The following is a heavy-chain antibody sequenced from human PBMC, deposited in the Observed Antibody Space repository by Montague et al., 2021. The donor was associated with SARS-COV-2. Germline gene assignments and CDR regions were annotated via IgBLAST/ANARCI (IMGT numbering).Heavy chain of an antibody. D-gene: IGHD1-26*01. V-gene: IGHV4-4*02. J-gene: IGHJ4*02. CDR1: GDSISTAAW. CDR2: IFYSGST. CDR3: ARRGRGRSDLAY. Sequence: SETLSLTCVVSGDSISTAAWWSWVRLPPGKGLVWVGEIFYSGSTKYKPSCKSRVSMLVDKSWNQFSLRLTSVTAADTAIHYCARRGRGRSDLAYWGQGTLVTVSS.